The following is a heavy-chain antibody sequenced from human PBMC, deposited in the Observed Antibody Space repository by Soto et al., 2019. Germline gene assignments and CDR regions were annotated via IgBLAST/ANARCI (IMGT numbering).Heavy chain of an antibody. D-gene: IGHD3-3*01. V-gene: IGHV1-18*04. CDR1: GYTFTSYG. Sequence: ASVKVSCKASGYTFTSYGISWVQQAPGQGLEWMGWISAYNGNTNYAQKLQGRVTMTTDTSTSTAYMELRSLRSDDTAVYYCARDPTYYDFWSGLPNYYYYGMDVWGQGTTVTVS. CDR3: ARDPTYYDFWSGLPNYYYYGMDV. CDR2: ISAYNGNT. J-gene: IGHJ6*02.